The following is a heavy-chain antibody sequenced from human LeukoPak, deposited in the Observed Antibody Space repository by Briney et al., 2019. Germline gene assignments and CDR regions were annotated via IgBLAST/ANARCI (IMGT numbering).Heavy chain of an antibody. V-gene: IGHV4-59*08. J-gene: IGHJ3*02. CDR1: GGSISSYY. D-gene: IGHD3-22*01. CDR3: ARVYPAYYYDSSLAFDI. CDR2: IYYSGST. Sequence: SSETLSLTCTVSGGSISSYYWSWIGQPPGKGLEWIWYIYYSGSTNYNPSLKSRVTISVDTSKNQFSLKLSSVTAADTAVYYCARVYPAYYYDSSLAFDIWGQGTMVTVSS.